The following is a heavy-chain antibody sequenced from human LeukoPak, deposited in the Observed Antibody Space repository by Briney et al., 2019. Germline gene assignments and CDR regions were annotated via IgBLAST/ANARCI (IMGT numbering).Heavy chain of an antibody. D-gene: IGHD3-9*01. J-gene: IGHJ5*02. V-gene: IGHV4-61*01. Sequence: SETLSLTCTVSGGSVGSGSYYWSWIRQPPGKGLEWIGYIYYSGSTNYNPSLKSRVTISVDTSKNQFSLKLSSVTAADTAVYYCARYQTNVLTGYYWFDPWGQGTLVTVSS. CDR2: IYYSGST. CDR1: GGSVGSGSYY. CDR3: ARYQTNVLTGYYWFDP.